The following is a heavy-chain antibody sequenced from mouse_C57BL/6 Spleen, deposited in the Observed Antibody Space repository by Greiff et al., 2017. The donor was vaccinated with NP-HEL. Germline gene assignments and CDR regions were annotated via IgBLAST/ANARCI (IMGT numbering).Heavy chain of an antibody. CDR1: GYTFTSYW. J-gene: IGHJ4*01. CDR3: ARAVNYVLYAMDY. CDR2: IYPGSGST. D-gene: IGHD2-1*01. V-gene: IGHV1-55*01. Sequence: VQLQQSGAELVKPGASVKMSCKASGYTFTSYWITWVKQRPGQGLEWIGDIYPGSGSTNYNEKFKSKATLTVDTSSSTAYMQLSSLTSEDSAVYYCARAVNYVLYAMDYWGQGTSVTVSS.